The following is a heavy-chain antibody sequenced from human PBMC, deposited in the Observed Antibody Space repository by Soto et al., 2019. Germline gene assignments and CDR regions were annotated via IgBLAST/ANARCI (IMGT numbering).Heavy chain of an antibody. CDR2: MSYDGSNT. CDR3: AKDDGLWYLDY. D-gene: IGHD5-18*01. Sequence: QAHVVESGGGVVLPGRSLRLSCATSGFTFSSYGMHWVRQAPGKGLEWVAVMSYDGSNTYYGESVKGRFTISRDNSKNTLYLQMNSLRAEDTAVYYCAKDDGLWYLDYWGQGILVTVSS. J-gene: IGHJ4*02. V-gene: IGHV3-30*18. CDR1: GFTFSSYG.